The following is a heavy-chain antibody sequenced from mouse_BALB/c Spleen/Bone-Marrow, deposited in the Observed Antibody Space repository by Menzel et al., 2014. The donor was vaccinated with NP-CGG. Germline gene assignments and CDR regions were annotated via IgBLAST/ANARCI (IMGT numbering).Heavy chain of an antibody. CDR3: APYYYGRWFAN. V-gene: IGHV14-3*02. J-gene: IGHJ3*01. D-gene: IGHD1-1*01. Sequence: EVQLQQSGAELVKPGASVKLSCTASGFNIKDTYMHCVKQRPEQGLEWIGRIDPANGNIKYDPKFQGKATITADTSSNTAYLQLSSLTSEDTAVYYWAPYYYGRWFANWGQGTLVTVSA. CDR1: GFNIKDTY. CDR2: IDPANGNI.